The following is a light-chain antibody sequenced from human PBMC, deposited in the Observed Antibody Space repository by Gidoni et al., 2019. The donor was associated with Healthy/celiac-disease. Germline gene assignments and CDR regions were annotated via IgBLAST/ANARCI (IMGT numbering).Light chain of an antibody. CDR1: HDIRNN. V-gene: IGKV1-33*01. CDR2: DAS. Sequence: DTQITQSPSSLSASVGDRVTITCQASHDIRNNLNWYQQKPGKAPKLLIYDASNLETGVPSRFSGSGSGTDFTFTISSLQPEDIATYYCQQYDNLPRYTFGQGTKLEIK. J-gene: IGKJ2*01. CDR3: QQYDNLPRYT.